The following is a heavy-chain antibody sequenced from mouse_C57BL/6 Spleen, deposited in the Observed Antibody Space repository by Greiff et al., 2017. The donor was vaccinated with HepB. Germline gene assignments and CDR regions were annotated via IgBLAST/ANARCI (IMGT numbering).Heavy chain of an antibody. CDR3: ASVDYYVSCYNY. CDR2: IYPGDGDT. Sequence: VQLQQSGAELVKPGASVKISCKASGYAFSSYWMNWVKQRPGKGLEWIGQIYPGDGDTNYNGKFKGKATLTADKSSSTAYMQLSSLTSEDSAVYFCASVDYYVSCYNYWGQGTTLTVSS. D-gene: IGHD1-1*01. V-gene: IGHV1-80*01. CDR1: GYAFSSYW. J-gene: IGHJ2*01.